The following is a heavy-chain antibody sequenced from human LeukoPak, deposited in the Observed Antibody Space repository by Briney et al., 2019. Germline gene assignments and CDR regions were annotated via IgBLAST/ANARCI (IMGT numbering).Heavy chain of an antibody. Sequence: ASVKVSCKASGYTFTSYGISWVRQAPGQGLEWRGWISAYNGNTNYAQKLQGRVTMTTDTSTSTAYMELRSLRSDDTAVYYCARAPHHCSSTSCYPPHDYWGQGTLVTVSS. V-gene: IGHV1-18*01. J-gene: IGHJ4*02. CDR1: GYTFTSYG. D-gene: IGHD2-2*01. CDR3: ARAPHHCSSTSCYPPHDY. CDR2: ISAYNGNT.